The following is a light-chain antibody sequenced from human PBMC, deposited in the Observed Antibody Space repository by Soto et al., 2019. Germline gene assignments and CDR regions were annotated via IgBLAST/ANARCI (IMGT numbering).Light chain of an antibody. CDR3: QQYGSSSPWT. Sequence: DIQMTQSPSTLSASVGDRVTITCRASQSISSWLAWYQQKPGRAPKLLIYKASSLETGVPLRFSGSGSGTEFTLIISSLQPDDFASYYCQQYGSSSPWTFGQGTKVDIK. V-gene: IGKV1-5*03. CDR1: QSISSW. CDR2: KAS. J-gene: IGKJ1*01.